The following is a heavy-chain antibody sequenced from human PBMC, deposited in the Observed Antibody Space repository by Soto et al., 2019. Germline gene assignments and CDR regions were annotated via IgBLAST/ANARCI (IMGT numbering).Heavy chain of an antibody. D-gene: IGHD6-13*01. V-gene: IGHV4-39*01. CDR3: ARHQGGIAAAGTFWFDP. CDR2: IYYSENT. CDR1: GGSISSAGYY. J-gene: IGHJ5*02. Sequence: SETLSLTCTVSGGSISSAGYYWSWIRQHPGKGLGWIGTIYYSENTYYNPFLMSRVTISVDTSKNQFSLKLSSVTAADTAVHYCARHQGGIAAAGTFWFDPWGQGTLVTVSS.